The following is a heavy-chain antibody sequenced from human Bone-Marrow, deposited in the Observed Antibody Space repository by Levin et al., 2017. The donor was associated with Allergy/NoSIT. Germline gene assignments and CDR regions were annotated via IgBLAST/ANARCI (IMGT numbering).Heavy chain of an antibody. CDR3: ARAESRYCSSTSCYAMSLSLLYGMDV. CDR2: IIPIFGTA. J-gene: IGHJ6*02. D-gene: IGHD2-2*01. CDR1: GGTFSSYA. V-gene: IGHV1-69*01. Sequence: KISCKASGGTFSSYAISWVRQAPGQGLEWMGGIIPIFGTANYAQKFQGRVTITADESTSTAYMELSSLRSEDTAVYYCARAESRYCSSTSCYAMSLSLLYGMDVWGQGTTVTVSS.